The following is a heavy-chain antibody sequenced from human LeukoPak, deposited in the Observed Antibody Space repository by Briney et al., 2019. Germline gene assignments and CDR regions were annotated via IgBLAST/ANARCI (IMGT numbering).Heavy chain of an antibody. V-gene: IGHV3-7*01. Sequence: PGGSLRLSCAASGFTFSSYWMSWVRQAPGKGLEWVANIKQDGSEKYYVDSVKGRFTISRDNAKNSLYLQMNSLRAEDTAVYYCARANNGYIAVAGTVGYWGQGTLVTVSS. D-gene: IGHD6-19*01. CDR3: ARANNGYIAVAGTVGY. J-gene: IGHJ4*02. CDR2: IKQDGSEK. CDR1: GFTFSSYW.